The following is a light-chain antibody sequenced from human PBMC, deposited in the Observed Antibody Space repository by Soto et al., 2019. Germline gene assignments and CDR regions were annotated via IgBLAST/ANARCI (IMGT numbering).Light chain of an antibody. CDR1: SSDVGNYNL. Sequence: QSALTQPASVSGSPGQSIAISCTGTSSDVGNYNLVSWYQQHPDKAPKLMIYEGSKRPSGVSRRFSGSKSGNTASLTISGLQADDEADYYCCSYGGTNILFGSGTKVTVL. J-gene: IGLJ6*01. CDR2: EGS. V-gene: IGLV2-23*01. CDR3: CSYGGTNIL.